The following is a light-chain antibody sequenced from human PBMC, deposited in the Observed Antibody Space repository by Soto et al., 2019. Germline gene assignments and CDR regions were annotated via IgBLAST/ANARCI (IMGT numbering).Light chain of an antibody. CDR3: SSYTSSSTVV. CDR2: NVS. CDR1: SSAVGGYHY. Sequence: QSVLTQPASVSGSPGQSITISCTGTSSAVGGYHYVSWCQQHPGKAPKLLIYNVSNRPSGVSNRFSGSKSGNTDSLTISGLQAEDEADYYCSSYTSSSTVVFGGGTKRTV. J-gene: IGLJ2*01. V-gene: IGLV2-14*01.